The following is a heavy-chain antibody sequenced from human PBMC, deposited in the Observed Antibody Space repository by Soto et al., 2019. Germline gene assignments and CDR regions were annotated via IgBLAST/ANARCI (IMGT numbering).Heavy chain of an antibody. D-gene: IGHD3-10*01. V-gene: IGHV3-23*01. CDR3: AKSMLTSPTPTYYSYYYYGMDV. Sequence: PGGSLRLSCAASGFTFSSYAMSWVRQAPGKGLEWVSAISGSGGSTYYADSVKGRFTISRDNSKNTLYLQMNSLRAEDTAVYYCAKSMLTSPTPTYYSYYYYGMDVWGQGTTVTVSS. CDR2: ISGSGGST. J-gene: IGHJ6*02. CDR1: GFTFSSYA.